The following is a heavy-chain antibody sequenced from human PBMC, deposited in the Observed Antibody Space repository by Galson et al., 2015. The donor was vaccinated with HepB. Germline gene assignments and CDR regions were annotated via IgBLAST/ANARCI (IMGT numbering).Heavy chain of an antibody. CDR1: GYSFTSYW. Sequence: QSGAEVKKPGESLRISCKGSGYSFTSYWISWVRQMPGKGLEWMGRIDPSDSYTNYSPSFQGHVTISADKSISTAYLQWSSLKASDTAMYYCARIVYSNTVYNWFDPWGQGTLVTVSS. D-gene: IGHD6-13*01. CDR3: ARIVYSNTVYNWFDP. V-gene: IGHV5-10-1*01. J-gene: IGHJ5*02. CDR2: IDPSDSYT.